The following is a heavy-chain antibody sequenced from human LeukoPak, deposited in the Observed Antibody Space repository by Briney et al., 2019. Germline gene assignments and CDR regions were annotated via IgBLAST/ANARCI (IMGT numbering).Heavy chain of an antibody. CDR2: IIPIFGTA. J-gene: IGHJ1*01. CDR3: ARVLYCGGDCYTEFQH. CDR1: GYTFTSYG. D-gene: IGHD2-21*02. Sequence: SVKVSCKASGYTFTSYGISWVRQAPGQGLEWMGGIIPIFGTANYAQKFQGRVTITTDESTSTAYMELSSLRSEDTAVYYCARVLYCGGDCYTEFQHWGQGTLVTVSS. V-gene: IGHV1-69*05.